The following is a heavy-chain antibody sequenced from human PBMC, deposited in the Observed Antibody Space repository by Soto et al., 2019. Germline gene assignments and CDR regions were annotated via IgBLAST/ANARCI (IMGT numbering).Heavy chain of an antibody. Sequence: QVRLRESGPQVVKPSATLSLNCNVSGGAFRSYFLSWIRQSPGKGLEWIGNIHSSGRSNYNPSFKSRVSMSLDPSKNQFSVRLTSVTPADTAVYYCARDDPFDPWGQGILVTVSS. J-gene: IGHJ5*02. V-gene: IGHV4-59*01. CDR2: IHSSGRS. CDR3: ARDDPFDP. CDR1: GGAFRSYF.